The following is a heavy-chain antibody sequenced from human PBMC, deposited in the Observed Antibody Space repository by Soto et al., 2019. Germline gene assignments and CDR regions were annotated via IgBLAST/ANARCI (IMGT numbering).Heavy chain of an antibody. CDR1: GGSISSYY. J-gene: IGHJ6*02. D-gene: IGHD1-1*01. CDR2: IYYSGST. V-gene: IGHV4-59*01. Sequence: SSETLSLTCTVSGGSISSYYWSWIRQPPGKGLEWIGYIYYSGSTNYNPSLKSRVTISVDTSKNQFSLKLSSVTAADTAVYYCARGTTERSYYYYGMDVWGQGTTVTVSS. CDR3: ARGTTERSYYYYGMDV.